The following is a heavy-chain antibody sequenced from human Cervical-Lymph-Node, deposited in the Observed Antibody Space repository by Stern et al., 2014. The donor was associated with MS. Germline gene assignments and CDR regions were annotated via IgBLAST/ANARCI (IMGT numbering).Heavy chain of an antibody. CDR2: IFRDDDK. CDR3: AHTKEEHLYAMDV. J-gene: IGHJ6*02. Sequence: QITLKESGPTLVKPTQTLSLTCTFSGFSLSTTGVGVAWIRQPPGKALEWLAIIFRDDDKRYSPSLTDRLTITRDYSKNQVLLTMTNMDPVDTATYYCAHTKEEHLYAMDVWGQGTTVTVSS. V-gene: IGHV2-5*02. CDR1: GFSLSTTGVG.